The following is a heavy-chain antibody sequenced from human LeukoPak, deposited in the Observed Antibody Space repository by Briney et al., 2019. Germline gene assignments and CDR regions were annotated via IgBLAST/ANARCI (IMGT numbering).Heavy chain of an antibody. CDR1: GFTFSSYG. J-gene: IGHJ4*02. Sequence: PGGSLRLSCAASGFTFSSYGMHWVRQAPGKGLEWVAVISHDGSNKYYADSVKGRFTISRDNSKNTLYLQMNSLRAEDTAVYYCANNWKNGNFDYWSQGTLVTVSS. V-gene: IGHV3-30*18. CDR2: ISHDGSNK. D-gene: IGHD1-20*01. CDR3: ANNWKNGNFDY.